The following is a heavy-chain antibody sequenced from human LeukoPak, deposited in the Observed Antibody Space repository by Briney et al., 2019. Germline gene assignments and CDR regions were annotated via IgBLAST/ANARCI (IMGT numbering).Heavy chain of an antibody. CDR1: GFTFSSYW. CDR2: IKQDGSEK. D-gene: IGHD4-17*01. V-gene: IGHV3-7*03. CDR3: ARGQTTVTN. Sequence: PGGSLRLSCAASGFTFSSYWMSWARQAPGKGLEWVANIKQDGSEKYYVDSVTGRFTISRDNAKNSLYLQMNSLRAEDTAVYFCARGQTTVTNWGQGTLVTVSS. J-gene: IGHJ4*02.